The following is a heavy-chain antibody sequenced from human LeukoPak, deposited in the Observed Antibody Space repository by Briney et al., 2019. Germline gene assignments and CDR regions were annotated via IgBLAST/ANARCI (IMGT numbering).Heavy chain of an antibody. D-gene: IGHD3-22*01. CDR1: GGSISSYY. CDR3: ARAYYDSSGYYHH. CDR2: IYYSGST. V-gene: IGHV4-59*01. J-gene: IGHJ5*02. Sequence: PSETLSLTCTVSGGSISSYYWSWIRQPPGKGLEWIGYIYYSGSTNYNPSLKSRVTISVDTSKNQFSLKLSSVTAADTAVYYCARAYYDSSGYYHHWGQGTLVTVSS.